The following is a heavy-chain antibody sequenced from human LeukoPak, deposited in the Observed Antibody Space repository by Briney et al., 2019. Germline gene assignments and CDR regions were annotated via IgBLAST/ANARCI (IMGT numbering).Heavy chain of an antibody. V-gene: IGHV5-51*01. CDR3: ARHSGSGSYRSVFGY. CDR1: GYSFTYYW. D-gene: IGHD3-10*01. J-gene: IGHJ4*02. Sequence: GESLEISCKGPGYSFTYYWIGWVRQMPGKGLEWMGIIYPGDSDTRYSPSFQGQVTTSADKSISTAYLTWSSLKASDTAMYYCARHSGSGSYRSVFGYWGQGTLVTVSS. CDR2: IYPGDSDT.